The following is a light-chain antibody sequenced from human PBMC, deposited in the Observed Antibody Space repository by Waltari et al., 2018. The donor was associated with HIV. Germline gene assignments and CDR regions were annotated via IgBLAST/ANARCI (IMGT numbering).Light chain of an antibody. J-gene: IGLJ3*02. CDR2: MNN. Sequence: QSVLTQPPSASGTPGQTVVISCSGNSATIGNNDVVWYQVLPGSDPRLLIYMNNYRPSGGPGRFSGSRSGTSASLAIHALQSEDEADYYCATWDDSLYGMFGGGTKLTV. CDR1: SATIGNND. CDR3: ATWDDSLYGM. V-gene: IGLV1-44*01.